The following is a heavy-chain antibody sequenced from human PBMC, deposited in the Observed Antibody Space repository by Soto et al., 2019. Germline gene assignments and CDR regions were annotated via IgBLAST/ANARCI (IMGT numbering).Heavy chain of an antibody. CDR3: ARENWNYGQAYFDY. D-gene: IGHD1-7*01. J-gene: IGHJ4*02. CDR1: GGSISSGGYC. V-gene: IGHV4-30-2*01. CDR2: IYQSGTT. Sequence: SETLSLTCAVSGGSISSGGYCWSWIRQPPGQGLEWIGYIYQSGTTYYSPSLKSRVTISLDRSKNQFSLNLSSVTAADTAMYYCARENWNYGQAYFDYWGQGTLVTVSS.